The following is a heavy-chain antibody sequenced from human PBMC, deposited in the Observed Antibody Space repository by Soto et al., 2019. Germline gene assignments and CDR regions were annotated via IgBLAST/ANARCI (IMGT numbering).Heavy chain of an antibody. J-gene: IGHJ4*02. V-gene: IGHV1-18*01. D-gene: IGHD3-3*01. CDR2: ISAYNGNT. CDR1: GYTFTSYG. CDR3: ARAYYDFWSGYYPGY. Sequence: ASVKVSCKASGYTFTSYGISWVRQAPGQGLEWMGWISAYNGNTNYAQKFQGRVTMTRNTSISTAYMELSSLRSEDTAVYYCARAYYDFWSGYYPGYWGQGTLVTVSS.